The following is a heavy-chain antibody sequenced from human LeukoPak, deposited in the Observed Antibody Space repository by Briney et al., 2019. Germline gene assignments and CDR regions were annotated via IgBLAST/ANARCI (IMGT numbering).Heavy chain of an antibody. CDR2: INHSGST. D-gene: IGHD6-19*01. V-gene: IGHV4-34*01. J-gene: IGHJ4*02. CDR1: GGSFSGYY. CDR3: ASRRQWLVRFDY. Sequence: SETLSLTCAVYGGSFSGYYWSWIRQPPGKGLEWIGEINHSGSTNYNPSLKSRVTISVDTSKNQFSLKLSSVTAADTAVYYCASRRQWLVRFDYWGQGTLSPSPQ.